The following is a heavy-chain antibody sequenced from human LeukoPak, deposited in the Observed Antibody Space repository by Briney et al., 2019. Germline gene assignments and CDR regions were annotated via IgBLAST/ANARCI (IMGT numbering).Heavy chain of an antibody. Sequence: PSETLSLTCTVSGGSISNYYWGWIRQPPGKGLEWIGSIYYSGSTYYNPSLKSRVTISVDTSKNQFSLKLSSVTAADTAVYYCARAMRAYFDYWGQGTLVTVSS. CDR3: ARAMRAYFDY. J-gene: IGHJ4*02. CDR1: GGSISNYY. CDR2: IYYSGST. V-gene: IGHV4-39*01.